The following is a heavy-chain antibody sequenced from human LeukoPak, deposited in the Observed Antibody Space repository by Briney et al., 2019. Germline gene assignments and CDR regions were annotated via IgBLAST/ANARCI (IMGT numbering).Heavy chain of an antibody. J-gene: IGHJ6*03. V-gene: IGHV1-69*05. CDR2: IIPIFGTA. CDR1: GGTFSSYA. Sequence: SVKVSCKASGGTFSSYAISWVRQAPGQGLEWMGGIIPIFGTANYAQKFQGRVTITTDESTSTAYMELSSLRSEDTAVYYCARDRYDGSSQNWGGPMDVWGKGTTVTVSS. D-gene: IGHD6-13*01. CDR3: ARDRYDGSSQNWGGPMDV.